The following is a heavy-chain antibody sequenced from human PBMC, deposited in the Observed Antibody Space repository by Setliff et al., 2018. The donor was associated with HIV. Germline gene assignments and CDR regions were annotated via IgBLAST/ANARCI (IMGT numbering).Heavy chain of an antibody. D-gene: IGHD6-13*01. J-gene: IGHJ4*02. V-gene: IGHV3-7*01. Sequence: PGGSLRLSCAASGFAFSGFWMSWARQAPGEGLEWVANIDQDGSSKYYADPVKCRFTISRDNSKNTLYLQMNSLRAEDTAVYYCAKDRQLVTWTLDYWGQGTLVTV. CDR3: AKDRQLVTWTLDY. CDR2: IDQDGSSK. CDR1: GFAFSGFW.